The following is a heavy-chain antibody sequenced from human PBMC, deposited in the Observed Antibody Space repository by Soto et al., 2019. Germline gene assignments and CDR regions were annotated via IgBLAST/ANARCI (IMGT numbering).Heavy chain of an antibody. CDR3: AKDLGPYLGELSLHDYYYYYMDV. CDR2: ISGSVGSP. V-gene: IGHV3-23*01. Sequence: GGSLRLSCAASGFTFSSYAMSWVRQAPGKGLEWVSAISGSVGSPYDADSVKGRFTISRDNSKITLYLQINSLRAEDTAVYYCAKDLGPYLGELSLHDYYYYYMDVWGKGTTVTVSS. D-gene: IGHD3-16*02. CDR1: GFTFSSYA. J-gene: IGHJ6*03.